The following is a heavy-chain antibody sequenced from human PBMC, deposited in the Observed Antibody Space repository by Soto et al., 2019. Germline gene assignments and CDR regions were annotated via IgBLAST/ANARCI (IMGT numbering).Heavy chain of an antibody. J-gene: IGHJ3*02. CDR3: AAWSGWYSPDAFDT. CDR2: IKQDGSEK. V-gene: IGHV3-7*01. Sequence: PGGSLRLSCAASGFTFSSYWMSWVRQAPGKGLEWVANIKQDGSEKYYVDSVKGRFTISRDNAKNSLYLQMNSLRAEDTAVYYCAAWSGWYSPDAFDTWGQGTMVTVSS. CDR1: GFTFSSYW. D-gene: IGHD6-19*01.